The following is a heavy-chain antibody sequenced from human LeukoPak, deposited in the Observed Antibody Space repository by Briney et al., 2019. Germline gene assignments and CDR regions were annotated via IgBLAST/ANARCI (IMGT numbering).Heavy chain of an antibody. Sequence: PGGSLRLSCAASGFTFSSYAMSWVRQAPGKGLEWVSAISGSGGSTYYADSVKGRFTISRDNSKNTLYLQMNSLRAEDTAVYYCASSPGGIAVAGTSGGWFDPWGQGTLVTVSS. V-gene: IGHV3-23*01. CDR3: ASSPGGIAVAGTSGGWFDP. CDR2: ISGSGGST. J-gene: IGHJ5*02. CDR1: GFTFSSYA. D-gene: IGHD6-19*01.